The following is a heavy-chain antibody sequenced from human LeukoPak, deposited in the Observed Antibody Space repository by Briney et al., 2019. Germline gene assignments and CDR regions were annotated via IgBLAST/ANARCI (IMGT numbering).Heavy chain of an antibody. J-gene: IGHJ6*03. CDR2: ITGSGGST. CDR3: XXXXHXXXXMHV. CDR1: GFTFSSYA. V-gene: IGHV3-23*01. Sequence: XXASGFTFSSYAMTWVRQAPGKGLEWVSAITGSGGSTYYADSVKGRFTISRDNSKNTLYLQMNSLRAEDTAVYYXXXXXHXXXXMHVWGXGXTVTVSS.